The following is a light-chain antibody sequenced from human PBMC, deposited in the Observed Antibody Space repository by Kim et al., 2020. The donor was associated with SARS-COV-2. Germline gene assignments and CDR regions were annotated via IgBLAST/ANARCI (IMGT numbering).Light chain of an antibody. CDR1: QSANSN. CDR3: QQYNNWLT. Sequence: IVLTQSPATLSVSPGERATLSCRASQSANSNLAWYQQKPGQAPRLLIYGASTRATGIPARFSGSGSGTEFTLTISSLQSEDFAVYYCQQYNNWLTFGGGTKLEIK. V-gene: IGKV3-15*01. J-gene: IGKJ4*01. CDR2: GAS.